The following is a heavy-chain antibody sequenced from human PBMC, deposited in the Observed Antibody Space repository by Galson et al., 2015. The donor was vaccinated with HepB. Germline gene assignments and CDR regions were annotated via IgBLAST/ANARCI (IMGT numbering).Heavy chain of an antibody. Sequence: SLRLSCAASGFTFSSYAMHWVRQAPGKGLEWVAVISYDGSNRYYADSVKGRFTISRDNSKNTLYLQMNSLRAEDTAVYYCAREPEYYYDSSGYYYSGSYFDYWGQGTLVTVSS. J-gene: IGHJ4*02. CDR3: AREPEYYYDSSGYYYSGSYFDY. V-gene: IGHV3-30-3*01. CDR2: ISYDGSNR. CDR1: GFTFSSYA. D-gene: IGHD3-22*01.